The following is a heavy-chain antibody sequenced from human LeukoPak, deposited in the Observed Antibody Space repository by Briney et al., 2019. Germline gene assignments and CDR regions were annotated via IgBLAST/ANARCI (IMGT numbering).Heavy chain of an antibody. V-gene: IGHV4-34*01. CDR2: IYKTGST. Sequence: SETLSLTCAVYGVSFSGYYWNWIRQPPGKGLEWIGSIYKTGSTNYSPSLKSRVFISVDTSNNQFSLNLSSVTAADTAVYFCTRHQTNNYGPGTPFDFWGQGTLVSVSS. CDR3: TRHQTNNYGPGTPFDF. CDR1: GVSFSGYY. D-gene: IGHD3-10*01. J-gene: IGHJ4*02.